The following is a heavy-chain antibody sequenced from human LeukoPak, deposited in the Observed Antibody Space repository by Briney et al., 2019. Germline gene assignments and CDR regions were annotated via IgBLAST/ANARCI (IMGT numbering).Heavy chain of an antibody. Sequence: PGGSLRRSCAASGFTFSGYSVNWVRQAPGKWLEWVSYISSSSSTIYYADSVKGRFTISRDNAKNSLYLQMNSLRDEDTAVYYCARVAVTYDYWGQGALVTVSS. CDR1: GFTFSGYS. V-gene: IGHV3-48*02. CDR2: ISSSSSTI. J-gene: IGHJ4*02. D-gene: IGHD3-22*01. CDR3: ARVAVTYDY.